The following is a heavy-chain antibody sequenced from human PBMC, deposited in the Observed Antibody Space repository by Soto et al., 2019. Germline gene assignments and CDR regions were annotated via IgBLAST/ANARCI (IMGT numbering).Heavy chain of an antibody. J-gene: IGHJ4*02. D-gene: IGHD6-13*01. Sequence: GGSLRLSCAASGFTFSSYGMHWVRQAPGKGLEWVAIIWYDGSDKYYADSVKGRFTISRDNSKNTVYLQMDSLRAEDTAVYYCAREGQQPADYWGQGTLVTVSS. CDR1: GFTFSSYG. CDR2: IWYDGSDK. CDR3: AREGQQPADY. V-gene: IGHV3-33*01.